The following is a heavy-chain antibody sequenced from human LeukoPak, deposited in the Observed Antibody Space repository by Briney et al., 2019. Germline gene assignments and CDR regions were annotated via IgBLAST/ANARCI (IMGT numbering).Heavy chain of an antibody. Sequence: HPGGSLRLSCVASGFSFTTYSMHWVRQAPGKGLEWVSYISIDSTTIYYAASAKGRFTISRDNVKNSLYLQMNSLTAGDTAMYYCARDVGYRSWFDPWGQGTLVTVSS. CDR1: GFSFTTYS. CDR3: ARDVGYRSWFDP. D-gene: IGHD5-18*01. V-gene: IGHV3-48*01. CDR2: ISIDSTTI. J-gene: IGHJ5*02.